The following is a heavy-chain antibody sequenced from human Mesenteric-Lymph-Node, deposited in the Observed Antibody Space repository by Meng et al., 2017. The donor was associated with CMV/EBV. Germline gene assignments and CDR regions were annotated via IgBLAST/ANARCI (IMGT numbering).Heavy chain of an antibody. D-gene: IGHD1-26*01. J-gene: IGHJ4*02. CDR2: IWYDGSNK. V-gene: IGHV3-33*01. Sequence: LSCGAYGFTFRCYGMHWVRQAPGKGLEWVAVIWYDGSNKYYADSVKGRFTISRDNSKNTLYLQMNSLRAEDTAVYYCARGTSLGATDWGQGTLVTVSS. CDR3: ARGTSLGATD. CDR1: GFTFRCYG.